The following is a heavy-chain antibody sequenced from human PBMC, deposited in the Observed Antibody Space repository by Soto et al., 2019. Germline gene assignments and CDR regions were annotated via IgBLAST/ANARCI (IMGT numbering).Heavy chain of an antibody. V-gene: IGHV3-74*01. D-gene: IGHD6-13*01. Sequence: GGSLNPSCEASGFIFTNFWKHCVRQLPGKVLVWVSRIDTSGSSTSYADSVKGRFTISRDNAKNTVSLQMNSLRAEDTGVYYCAKDSWYFDLWSQGSLVTVSS. CDR2: IDTSGSST. CDR1: GFIFTNFW. J-gene: IGHJ4*02. CDR3: AKDSWYFDL.